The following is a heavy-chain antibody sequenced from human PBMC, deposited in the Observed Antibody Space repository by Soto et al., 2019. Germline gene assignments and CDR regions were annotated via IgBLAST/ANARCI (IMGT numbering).Heavy chain of an antibody. CDR2: IYYSGST. CDR1: GGSISSGGYY. CDR3: ARGRDIVVVPAARGNWFDP. V-gene: IGHV4-31*03. J-gene: IGHJ5*02. D-gene: IGHD2-2*01. Sequence: TLSLTCTVSGGSISSGGYYWSWIRQHPGKGLEWIGYIYYSGSTYYNPSLKSRVTISVDTSKNQFSLKLSSVTAADTAVYYCARGRDIVVVPAARGNWFDPWGQGTLVTVSS.